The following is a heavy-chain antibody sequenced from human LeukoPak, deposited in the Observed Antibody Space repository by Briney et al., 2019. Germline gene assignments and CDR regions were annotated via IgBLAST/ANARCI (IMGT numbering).Heavy chain of an antibody. CDR2: IIPIFGTA. Sequence: AASVKVSCKASGGTFSSYAISWVRQAPGQGLEWMGGIIPIFGTANYAQKFQGRVTITADKSTSTAYMELSGLRSEDTAVYYCARSRPMGWGSYFDYWGQGTLVTVSS. V-gene: IGHV1-69*06. CDR1: GGTFSSYA. CDR3: ARSRPMGWGSYFDY. J-gene: IGHJ4*02. D-gene: IGHD3-10*01.